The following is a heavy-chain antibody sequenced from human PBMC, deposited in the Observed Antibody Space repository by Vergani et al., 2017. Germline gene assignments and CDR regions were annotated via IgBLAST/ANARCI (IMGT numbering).Heavy chain of an antibody. V-gene: IGHV3-23*01. J-gene: IGHJ4*02. D-gene: IGHD6-19*01. CDR2: ITNSGDKA. Sequence: EVQLLESGGGLVQPGGSLRLSCAASGFTFSSYDMNWVRQAPGKGLEWVSGITNSGDKAYYADSVKGRFTISRDNSKNTLSLQINSLRADDTAIYYCAKDARRSNGWYCFVSWGQGSLVTVSS. CDR3: AKDARRSNGWYCFVS. CDR1: GFTFSSYD.